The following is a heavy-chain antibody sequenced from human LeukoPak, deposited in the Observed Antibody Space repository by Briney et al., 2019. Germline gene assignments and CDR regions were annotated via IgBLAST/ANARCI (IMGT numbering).Heavy chain of an antibody. D-gene: IGHD3-16*01. Sequence: ASVKVSCKASGYIFTSYYMHWVRQAPGQGRERLGVVYPSAGTSDPAQRFRARITLSDDTSTSTAYMELRSLKSEDTAIYFCVREYHGGYFDFWGQGTLVTVSS. J-gene: IGHJ4*02. V-gene: IGHV1-46*03. CDR3: VREYHGGYFDF. CDR2: VYPSAGTS. CDR1: GYIFTSYY.